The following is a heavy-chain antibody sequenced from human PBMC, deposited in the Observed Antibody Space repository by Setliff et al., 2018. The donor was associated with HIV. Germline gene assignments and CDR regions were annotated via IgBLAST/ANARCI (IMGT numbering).Heavy chain of an antibody. CDR3: ARLPDINSWPFDY. CDR2: IHHSGGT. V-gene: IGHV4-59*11. Sequence: SETLSLTCTVSGGSISGHYWTWIRQPPGKGLEWIGYIHHSGGTQYNPSLMSRLTMSVDSSKNQFSLSLSSVTAADTAVYYCARLPDINSWPFDYWARGTLGTVS. J-gene: IGHJ4*02. D-gene: IGHD6-13*01. CDR1: GGSISGHY.